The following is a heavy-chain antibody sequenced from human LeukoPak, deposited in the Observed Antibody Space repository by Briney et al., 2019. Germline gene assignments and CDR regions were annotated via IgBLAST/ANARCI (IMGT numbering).Heavy chain of an antibody. CDR1: GFTFSNAW. CDR2: IKRKTDGGTT. D-gene: IGHD1-26*01. CDR3: TTPVGVLVGATPGGVDDY. Sequence: GGSLRFSCAASGFTFSNAWMSWVRQAQGKGLEWVGRIKRKTDGGTTDYAAPVKGRFTISRDDSKNTLYLQMNSLKTEDTAVYYCTTPVGVLVGATPGGVDDYWGQGTLVTVSS. V-gene: IGHV3-15*01. J-gene: IGHJ4*02.